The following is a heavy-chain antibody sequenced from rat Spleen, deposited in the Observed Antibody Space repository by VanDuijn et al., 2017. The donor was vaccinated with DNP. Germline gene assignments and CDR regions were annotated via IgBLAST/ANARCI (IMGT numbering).Heavy chain of an antibody. J-gene: IGHJ4*01. CDR2: ISTGGGST. Sequence: EVLLVESDGGLVQPGRSLKLSCAVSGFTFTKSAMAWVRQAPTEGLEWVASISTGGGSTSYRDSVKGRFTISRDNAQSTLYLQMDSLRSEDTATYYCARHRTIMPYYYSMDAWGQGASVTVSS. D-gene: IGHD1-12*01. CDR3: ARHRTIMPYYYSMDA. V-gene: IGHV5S23*01. CDR1: GFTFTKSA.